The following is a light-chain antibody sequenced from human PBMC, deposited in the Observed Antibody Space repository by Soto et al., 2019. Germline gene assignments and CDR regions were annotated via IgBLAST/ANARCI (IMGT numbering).Light chain of an antibody. J-gene: IGKJ1*01. V-gene: IGKV1-6*01. CDR3: LQDYNYPRS. Sequence: AIQMTQSPSSLSASVGDRVTITCRASQGMRNDLGWYQQKPGKAPKLLIYGASNLQSGVPSRFSGSGSGTDFTLTTTGLQPEDFATYYCLQDYNYPRSFGQGTKVEIK. CDR1: QGMRND. CDR2: GAS.